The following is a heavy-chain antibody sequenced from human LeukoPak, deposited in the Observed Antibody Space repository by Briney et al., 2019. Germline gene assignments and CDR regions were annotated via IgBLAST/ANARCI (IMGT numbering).Heavy chain of an antibody. CDR2: IYTSGST. CDR3: ARGRVSSSTWYSTYYYYFYMDV. Sequence: ASETLSLTCTVSGNSFGDYYWSWIRQPAGKGLEWIGRIYTSGSTTYNPSLKSRVTMSVDTSKSQFSLNLMSVTAADTAVYFCARGRVSSSTWYSTYYYYFYMDVWGKGTTVTVSS. CDR1: GNSFGDYY. D-gene: IGHD6-13*01. J-gene: IGHJ6*03. V-gene: IGHV4-4*07.